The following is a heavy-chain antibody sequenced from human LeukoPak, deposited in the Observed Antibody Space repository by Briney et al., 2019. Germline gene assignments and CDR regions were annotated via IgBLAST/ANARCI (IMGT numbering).Heavy chain of an antibody. CDR2: IWTDGSKK. D-gene: IGHD1-26*01. CDR1: GFTFSSYG. Sequence: PGGSLRLSCAASGFTFSSYGMHWVRQAPGKGLEWVTVIWTDGSKKYYVDSVKGRCSISRDNSNNILYLQMDSLRVEDTAVYYCVRRGAGTYDFEYWGQGTLVTVST. V-gene: IGHV3-33*01. J-gene: IGHJ4*02. CDR3: VRRGAGTYDFEY.